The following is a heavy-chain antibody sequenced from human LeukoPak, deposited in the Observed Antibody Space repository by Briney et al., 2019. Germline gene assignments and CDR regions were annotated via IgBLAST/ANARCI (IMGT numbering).Heavy chain of an antibody. Sequence: GGSLRLSCAASGFTFSSYWMSWVRQAPGKGLEWVANIKQDGSEKYYVDSVKGRFTISRDNAKNSLYLQMNSLRAEDTAVYYCARGNSYDFWSGLFDYWGQGTLVTVSS. D-gene: IGHD3-3*01. CDR2: IKQDGSEK. J-gene: IGHJ4*02. CDR1: GFTFSSYW. V-gene: IGHV3-7*01. CDR3: ARGNSYDFWSGLFDY.